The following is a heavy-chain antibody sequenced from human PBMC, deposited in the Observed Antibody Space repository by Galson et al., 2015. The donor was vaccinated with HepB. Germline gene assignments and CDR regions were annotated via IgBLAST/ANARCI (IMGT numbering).Heavy chain of an antibody. CDR1: GGTFSSYA. J-gene: IGHJ6*02. CDR3: ARDNVGDTAITFRQYYYYGMDV. Sequence: SVKVSCKASGGTFSSYAISWVRQAPGQGLEWMGGIIPIFGTANYAQKFQGRVTITADESTSTAYMELSSLRSEDTAVYYCARDNVGDTAITFRQYYYYGMDVWGQGTTVTVSS. V-gene: IGHV1-69*13. D-gene: IGHD5-18*01. CDR2: IIPIFGTA.